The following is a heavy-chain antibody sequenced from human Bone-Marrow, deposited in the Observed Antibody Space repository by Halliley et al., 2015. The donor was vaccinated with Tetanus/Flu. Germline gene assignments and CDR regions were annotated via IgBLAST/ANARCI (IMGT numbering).Heavy chain of an antibody. Sequence: WMAWTNIYNGNIRYAQKFRGRVTVTTETSTSTAYMELRSLRSDDTAVYYCARVGSGWYNNWFDPWGQGTLVTVSS. CDR3: ARVGSGWYNNWFDP. CDR2: TNIYNGNI. D-gene: IGHD6-19*01. V-gene: IGHV1-18*01. J-gene: IGHJ5*02.